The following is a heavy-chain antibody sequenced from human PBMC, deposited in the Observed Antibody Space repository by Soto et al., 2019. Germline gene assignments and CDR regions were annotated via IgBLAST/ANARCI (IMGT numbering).Heavy chain of an antibody. J-gene: IGHJ4*02. Sequence: EVQLLESGGGLVQPGGSLRLSCAASGFSFRNYAMSWVRQAPGKGLEWIATLTGSSSNIYYADSVKGRFAISRDNSRKTLYLKMNSLTAEDTAVYYCANGRATYGLLTHDYWGQGTLVTVSS. CDR3: ANGRATYGLLTHDY. CDR2: LTGSSSNI. CDR1: GFSFRNYA. D-gene: IGHD3-10*01. V-gene: IGHV3-23*01.